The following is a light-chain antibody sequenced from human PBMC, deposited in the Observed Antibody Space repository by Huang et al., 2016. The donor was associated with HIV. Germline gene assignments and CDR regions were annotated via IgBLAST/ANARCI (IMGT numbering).Light chain of an antibody. V-gene: IGKV3-11*01. CDR2: ESS. J-gene: IGKJ3*01. Sequence: EIVLTQSPAPLSLSPGERATLSCRASQSVSSFLAWYQQKPGQAPRLLIYESSNRATGIPARFSGSGSGTDFTLTISSLEPEDFAVYYCQQRSSGITFGPGTKVDIK. CDR3: QQRSSGIT. CDR1: QSVSSF.